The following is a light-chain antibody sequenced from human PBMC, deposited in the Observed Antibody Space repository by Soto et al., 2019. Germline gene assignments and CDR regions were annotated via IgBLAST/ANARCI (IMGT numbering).Light chain of an antibody. J-gene: IGKJ1*01. Sequence: EIVLTQSPGTLSLSPGERATLSCRASQSVSSSYLAWYQQKPGQAPRPLIYGASSRAIGIPDRFSGSGSGTDCTLTISRLEPEDFAVYYCQQYGSSPWTFCQGTKVEIK. CDR2: GAS. CDR1: QSVSSSY. V-gene: IGKV3-20*01. CDR3: QQYGSSPWT.